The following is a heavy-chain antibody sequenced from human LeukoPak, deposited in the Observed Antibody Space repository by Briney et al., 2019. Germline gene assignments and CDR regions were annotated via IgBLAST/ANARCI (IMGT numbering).Heavy chain of an antibody. J-gene: IGHJ4*02. CDR3: AKLYCSSTSCSYDY. D-gene: IGHD2-2*01. V-gene: IGHV3-23*01. CDR2: ISGSGGSA. CDR1: GFTFSSYA. Sequence: GGSLRLSCAASGFTFSSYAMSWVRQAPGKGLEWVSAISGSGGSAYYGDPVKGRFTISRDKSKNTLYLQMNSLRAKDTAVYCCAKLYCSSTSCSYDYWGQGTLVTVSS.